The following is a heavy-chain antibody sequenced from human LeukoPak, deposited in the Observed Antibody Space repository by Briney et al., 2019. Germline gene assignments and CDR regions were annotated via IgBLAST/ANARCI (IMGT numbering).Heavy chain of an antibody. V-gene: IGHV3-30*18. CDR2: ISYDGSNK. CDR3: AKAYGSGLGVDY. Sequence: GGSLRLSCAASGFTFSSYGMHWVRQAPGKGLEWVAVISYDGSNKYYADSVKGRFAISRDNSKNTLYLQMNSLRAEDTAVYYCAKAYGSGLGVDYWGQGTLVTVSS. J-gene: IGHJ4*02. CDR1: GFTFSSYG. D-gene: IGHD3-10*01.